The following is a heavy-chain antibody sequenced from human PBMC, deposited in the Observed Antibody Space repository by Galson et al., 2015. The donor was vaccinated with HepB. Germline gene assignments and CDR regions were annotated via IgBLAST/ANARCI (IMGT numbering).Heavy chain of an antibody. Sequence: SVKVSCKASGYTFTGYYMHWVRQAPGQGLEWMGWINPNSGGTNYAQKFQGGVTMTRDTSISTAYMELSRLRSDDTAVYYCARERCSGGSCYLPDFDYWGQGTLVTVSS. CDR3: ARERCSGGSCYLPDFDY. J-gene: IGHJ4*02. CDR2: INPNSGGT. CDR1: GYTFTGYY. D-gene: IGHD2-15*01. V-gene: IGHV1-2*02.